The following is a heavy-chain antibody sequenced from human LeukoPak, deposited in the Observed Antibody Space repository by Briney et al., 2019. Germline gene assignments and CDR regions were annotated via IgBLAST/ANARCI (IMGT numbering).Heavy chain of an antibody. D-gene: IGHD3-10*01. V-gene: IGHV4-34*01. Sequence: SETLSLTCAVYGGSFSGYYWSWIRQPPGKGLEWIGEINHSGSTNYNPSLKSRVTISVDTSKNQFSLHLNSVTAADTAIYYCAYFGGGAFDIWSQGTVVTVSS. CDR2: INHSGST. J-gene: IGHJ3*02. CDR3: AYFGGGAFDI. CDR1: GGSFSGYY.